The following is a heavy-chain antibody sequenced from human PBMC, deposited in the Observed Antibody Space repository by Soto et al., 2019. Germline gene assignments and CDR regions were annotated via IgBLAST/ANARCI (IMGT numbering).Heavy chain of an antibody. V-gene: IGHV4-4*02. Sequence: SETLSLTCAVSGDSISSSKWWSWVRQPPGKGLEWIGEIFHSVSTNYKPSLRSRIAISVDKSKNQFSLRLTSVTAADTAVYYCARRSWVPYNSGFIAGPIDDWGQGTLVTVSS. J-gene: IGHJ4*02. CDR1: GDSISSSKW. CDR3: ARRSWVPYNSGFIAGPIDD. D-gene: IGHD5-18*01. CDR2: IFHSVST.